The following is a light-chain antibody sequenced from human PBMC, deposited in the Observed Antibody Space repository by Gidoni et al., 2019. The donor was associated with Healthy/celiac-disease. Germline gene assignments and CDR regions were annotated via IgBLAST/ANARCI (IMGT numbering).Light chain of an antibody. CDR3: QQYGSSPPYT. CDR1: QSVSSSD. CDR2: GAS. J-gene: IGKJ2*01. Sequence: DIVLTQPPGTLSLSPGERATLSCRASQSVSSSDLAWYQQKPGQAPRLLIYGASSGSGTDFTLTISRLEPEDFAVYYCQQYGSSPPYTFGQGTKLEIK. V-gene: IGKV3-20*01.